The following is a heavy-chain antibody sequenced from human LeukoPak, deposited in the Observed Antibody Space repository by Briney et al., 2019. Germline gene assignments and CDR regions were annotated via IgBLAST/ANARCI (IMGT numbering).Heavy chain of an antibody. V-gene: IGHV4-31*02. CDR1: GFTFSSYA. Sequence: LRLSCAASGFTFSSYAMSWIRQHPGKGLEWIGYIYYSGSTYYNPSLKSRVTISVDTSKNQFSLKLSSVTAADTAVYYCARDAYYDSSGYYLRAAFDIWGQGTMVTVSS. D-gene: IGHD3-22*01. CDR3: ARDAYYDSSGYYLRAAFDI. CDR2: IYYSGST. J-gene: IGHJ3*02.